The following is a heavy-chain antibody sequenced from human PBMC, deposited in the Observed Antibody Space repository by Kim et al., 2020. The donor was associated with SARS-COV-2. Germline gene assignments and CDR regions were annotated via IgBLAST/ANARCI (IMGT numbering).Heavy chain of an antibody. V-gene: IGHV3-23*01. CDR3: ARESSRRADY. Sequence: STFYADSVKGRFTNSRDNSKNTLFLQLNSLRAEDTALYYCARESSRRADYWGQGTLVTVSS. CDR2: ST. J-gene: IGHJ4*02. D-gene: IGHD2-2*01.